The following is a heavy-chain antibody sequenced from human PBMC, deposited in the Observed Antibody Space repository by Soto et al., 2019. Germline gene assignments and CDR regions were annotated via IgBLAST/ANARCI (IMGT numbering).Heavy chain of an antibody. Sequence: VQLVESGGGWVQPGGSLRLSCAASGFTFSSHDMHWVRQVTGKGLEWVSGIASAGDAKYPASVKGRFTISRENAKNSLHVQMNSLRAGDTAVYYGARGGIWGVSWNWFDTWGQGTLVTVSS. CDR3: ARGGIWGVSWNWFDT. J-gene: IGHJ5*02. V-gene: IGHV3-13*01. CDR1: GFTFSSHD. CDR2: IASAGDA. D-gene: IGHD3-10*01.